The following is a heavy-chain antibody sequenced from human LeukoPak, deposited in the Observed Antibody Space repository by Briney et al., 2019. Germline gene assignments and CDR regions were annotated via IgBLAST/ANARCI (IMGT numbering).Heavy chain of an antibody. Sequence: NPSETLSLTCAVYGGSFSGYYWSWIRQPPGKGLEWIGEINHSGSTNYNPSLKSRVTISVDTSKNQFSLKLSSVTAADTAVYYCATVPEYYYYYGMDVWGQGTTVTVSS. CDR1: GGSFSGYY. J-gene: IGHJ6*02. CDR3: ATVPEYYYYYGMDV. V-gene: IGHV4-34*01. CDR2: INHSGST. D-gene: IGHD1-14*01.